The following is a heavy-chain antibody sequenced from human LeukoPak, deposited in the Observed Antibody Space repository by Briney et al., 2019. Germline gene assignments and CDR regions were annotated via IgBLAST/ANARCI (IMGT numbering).Heavy chain of an antibody. D-gene: IGHD3-3*01. CDR1: GFTFTNAW. CDR2: IKSKTDGGTT. CDR3: IRYNTRDAFDI. V-gene: IGHV3-15*01. Sequence: GGSLRLSCAASGFTFTNAWMSWVRQAPGKGLEWVGRIKSKTDGGTTDYAAPVKGRFTISRDDSKNTLYLQMNSLKTEDTAMYYCIRYNTRDAFDIWGQGTMVTVSS. J-gene: IGHJ3*02.